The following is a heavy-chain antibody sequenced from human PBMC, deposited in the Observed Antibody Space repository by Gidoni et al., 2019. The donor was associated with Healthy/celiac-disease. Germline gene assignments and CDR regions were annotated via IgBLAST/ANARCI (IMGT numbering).Heavy chain of an antibody. CDR2: IKSKTDGGTT. V-gene: IGHV3-15*01. CDR1: VFPFSNAW. D-gene: IGHD6-13*01. Sequence: EVQLLETVGGLVKPGGSLRLSCAASVFPFSNAWMSWVRQAPGKGLEWVGRIKSKTDGGTTDYAAPVKGRFTISRDDSKNTLYLQMNSLKTEDTAVYYCTTGYSSSWYDYWGQGTLVTVSS. J-gene: IGHJ4*02. CDR3: TTGYSSSWYDY.